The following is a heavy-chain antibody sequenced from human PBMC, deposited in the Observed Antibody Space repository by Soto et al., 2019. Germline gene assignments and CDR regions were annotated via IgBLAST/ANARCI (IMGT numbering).Heavy chain of an antibody. CDR2: IHPNSGGT. V-gene: IGHV1-2*04. CDR3: ARKPSYCSGGSCYHYFDY. J-gene: IGHJ4*02. CDR1: GYTFTGYY. D-gene: IGHD2-15*01. Sequence: QVQLVQSGAEVKKPGASVKVSCKASGYTFTGYYMHWVRQAPGQGLEWMGWIHPNSGGTNYAQKFQGWVTMTRDTSISPGYMELSRLRSDDTAVYYCARKPSYCSGGSCYHYFDYWCQGTLVTVSS.